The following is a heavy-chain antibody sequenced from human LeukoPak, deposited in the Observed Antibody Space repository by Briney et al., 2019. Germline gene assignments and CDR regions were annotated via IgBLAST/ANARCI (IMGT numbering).Heavy chain of an antibody. V-gene: IGHV3-30-3*01. CDR1: GFTFSSYA. J-gene: IGHJ6*02. D-gene: IGHD5-18*01. CDR3: ARGVYARGYSYGLFYYYGMDV. Sequence: GRSLRLSCAASGFTFSSYAMHWVRQAPGKGLEWVAVISYDGSNKYYADSVKGRFTISRDNSKNTLYLQMNSLRAEDTAVYYCARGVYARGYSYGLFYYYGMDVWGQGTTVTVSS. CDR2: ISYDGSNK.